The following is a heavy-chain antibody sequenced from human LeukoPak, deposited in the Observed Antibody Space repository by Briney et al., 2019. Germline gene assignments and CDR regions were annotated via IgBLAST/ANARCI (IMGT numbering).Heavy chain of an antibody. D-gene: IGHD4-17*01. Sequence: PGGSLRLSCAASGFTFSSYAMSWVRQAPGKGLEWVSAISGSGGSTYYADSVKGRFTISRDNSKDTLYLQMNSLRAEDTAVYYCASDPPTTVTTFGDYWGPGTLVTVSS. CDR1: GFTFSSYA. CDR2: ISGSGGST. CDR3: ASDPPTTVTTFGDY. V-gene: IGHV3-23*01. J-gene: IGHJ4*02.